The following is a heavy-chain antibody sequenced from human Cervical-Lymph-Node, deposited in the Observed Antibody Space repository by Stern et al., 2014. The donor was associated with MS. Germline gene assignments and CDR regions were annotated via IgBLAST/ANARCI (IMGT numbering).Heavy chain of an antibody. J-gene: IGHJ4*02. CDR3: ARDRRSIAARSYYFDY. Sequence: QVQLVESGGGVVQPGRSLRLSCAASGFTFSSYGMHWVRQAPGKGLAWVAVIWYDGSNKYYADSVKGRFTISRDNSKNTLYLQMNSLRAEDTAVYYCARDRRSIAARSYYFDYWGQGTLVTVSS. CDR2: IWYDGSNK. CDR1: GFTFSSYG. D-gene: IGHD6-6*01. V-gene: IGHV3-33*01.